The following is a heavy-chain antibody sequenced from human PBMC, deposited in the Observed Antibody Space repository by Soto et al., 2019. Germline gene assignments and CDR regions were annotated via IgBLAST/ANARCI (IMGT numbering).Heavy chain of an antibody. D-gene: IGHD3-10*01. V-gene: IGHV5-10-1*01. CDR3: ARHLYDGDAGPNLLDYFDA. J-gene: IGHJ4*02. CDR2: IDPSDSQT. CDR1: GYSFAGYW. Sequence: LGESLKISCKGSGYSFAGYWITWVRQKPGKGLEWMGRIDPSDSQTYYSPSFRGHVTISVTKSITTVFLQWSSLRASDTAMYYCARHLYDGDAGPNLLDYFDAWGQGTPVTVSS.